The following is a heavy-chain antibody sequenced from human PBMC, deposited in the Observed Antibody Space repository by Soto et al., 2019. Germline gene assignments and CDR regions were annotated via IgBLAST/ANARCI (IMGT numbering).Heavy chain of an antibody. CDR3: ARHGHSHFYDY. CDR1: GGSISSYC. J-gene: IGHJ4*02. V-gene: IGHV4-59*05. Sequence: SETLSLTCTVSGGSISSYCWSWIRQPPGKGLEWIGSIYYSGSTYYNPSLKSRVTISVDTSKNQFSLKLSSVTAADTAVYYCARHGHSHFYDYWGQGTLVTVSS. CDR2: IYYSGST.